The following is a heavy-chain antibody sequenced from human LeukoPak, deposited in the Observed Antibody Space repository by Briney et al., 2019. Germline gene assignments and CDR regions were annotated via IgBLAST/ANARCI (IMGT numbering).Heavy chain of an antibody. D-gene: IGHD3-22*01. CDR1: GGSFSGYY. J-gene: IGHJ4*02. CDR3: AGYYYDSSGYLYYFDY. V-gene: IGHV4-34*01. CDR2: INHSGSA. Sequence: SETLSLTCAVYGGSFSGYYWSRIRQPPGKGLEWIGEINHSGSANYNPSLKSRVTISVDTSKNQFSLKLSSVTAADTAVYYCAGYYYDSSGYLYYFDYWGQGTLVTVSS.